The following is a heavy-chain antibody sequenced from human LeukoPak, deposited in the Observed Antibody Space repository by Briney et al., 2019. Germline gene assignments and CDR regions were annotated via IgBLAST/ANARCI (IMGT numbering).Heavy chain of an antibody. J-gene: IGHJ5*02. CDR3: ARVPRKYDYLWGGYRSHWFDP. CDR2: ISYSGST. D-gene: IGHD3-16*02. V-gene: IGHV4-61*01. Sequence: PSETLPLTCTVSGGSVSSDNHYWGWIRQPPGKGLEWIGYISYSGSTNYDPSLKSRVTISVDTSKNQFSLKLSSVTAADTAVYYCARVPRKYDYLWGGYRSHWFDPWGQGTLVTVSS. CDR1: GGSVSSDNHY.